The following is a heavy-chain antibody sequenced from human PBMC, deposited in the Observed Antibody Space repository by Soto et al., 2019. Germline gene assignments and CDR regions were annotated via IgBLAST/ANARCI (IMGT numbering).Heavy chain of an antibody. CDR1: GFTFSSYG. V-gene: IGHV3-30*18. Sequence: PGGSLRLSCAASGFTFSSYGMHWVRQAPGKGLEWVAVISYDGSNKYYADSVKGRFTISRDNSKNTLYLQMNSLRAEDTAVYYCAKVPNYYDSSGSTFDYWGQGTLVTVSS. J-gene: IGHJ4*02. CDR2: ISYDGSNK. CDR3: AKVPNYYDSSGSTFDY. D-gene: IGHD3-22*01.